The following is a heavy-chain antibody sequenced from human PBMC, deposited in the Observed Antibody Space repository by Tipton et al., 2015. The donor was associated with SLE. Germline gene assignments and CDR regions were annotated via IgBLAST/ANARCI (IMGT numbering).Heavy chain of an antibody. CDR3: AREGGSSWYWYFDL. Sequence: ILSLTCTVSGGSISSYYWSWIRQPPGKGLEWIGYIYYSGSTNYNPSLKSRVTISVDTSKNQFSLKLSSVTAADTAVYYCAREGGSSWYWYFDLWGRGTLVTVSS. D-gene: IGHD6-13*01. J-gene: IGHJ2*01. CDR2: IYYSGST. CDR1: GGSISSYY. V-gene: IGHV4-59*01.